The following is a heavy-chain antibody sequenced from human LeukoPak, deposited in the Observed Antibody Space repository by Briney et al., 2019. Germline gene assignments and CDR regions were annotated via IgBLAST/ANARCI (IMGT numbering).Heavy chain of an antibody. CDR1: GFDFGAYE. J-gene: IGHJ4*02. CDR3: TTLGYHLDS. CDR2: FAGSDTTK. D-gene: IGHD3-22*01. V-gene: IGHV3-48*03. Sequence: SGGSLRLSCAASGFDFGAYEMNWVRQAPGKGLEWVAYFAGSDTTKYYADSVRGRFTISRDNAKNSLYLQMYSLRAEDTALYYCTTLGYHLDSWGQGTLVTVSS.